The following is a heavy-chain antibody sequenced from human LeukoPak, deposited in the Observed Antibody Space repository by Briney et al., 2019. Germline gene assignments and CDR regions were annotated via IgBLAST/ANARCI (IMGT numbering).Heavy chain of an antibody. J-gene: IGHJ6*03. V-gene: IGHV1-8*03. CDR1: GYTFTSYD. CDR3: ARGRSYYDFWSGPSNYYYYYYMGV. Sequence: ASVKVSCKASGYTFTSYDINWVRQATGQGLEWMGWMNPNSGNTGYAQKFQGRVTITRNTSISTAYMELSSLRSEDTAVYYCARGRSYYDFWSGPSNYYYYYYMGVWGKGTTVTVSS. D-gene: IGHD3-3*01. CDR2: MNPNSGNT.